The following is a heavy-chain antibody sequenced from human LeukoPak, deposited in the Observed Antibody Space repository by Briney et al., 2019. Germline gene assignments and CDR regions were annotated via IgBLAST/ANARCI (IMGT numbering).Heavy chain of an antibody. D-gene: IGHD3-22*01. J-gene: IGHJ3*02. CDR2: IIPIFGTA. CDR3: ARVYERSSSGYYYESWGAFDI. V-gene: IGHV1-69*01. CDR1: GGTFSSYA. Sequence: PVKVSCKASGGTFSSYAISWVRQAPGQGLEWMGGIIPIFGTANYAQKFQGRVTITADESTSTAYMELSSLRSEDTAVYYCARVYERSSSGYYYESWGAFDIWGQGTMVTVSS.